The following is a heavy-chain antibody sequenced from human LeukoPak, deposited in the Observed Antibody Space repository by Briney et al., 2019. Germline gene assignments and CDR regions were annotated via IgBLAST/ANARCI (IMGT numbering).Heavy chain of an antibody. Sequence: SETLSLTCTVSGGSISSFYWNWIRQPPGKGLEWIGSVYSSGSTNYNPSLKSRVTTSVDTSKNQFSLKLSSVTAADTAVYYCARGVGDILTGYPEGFDPWGQGTLVTVSS. CDR2: VYSSGST. CDR3: ARGVGDILTGYPEGFDP. J-gene: IGHJ5*02. V-gene: IGHV4-59*01. D-gene: IGHD3-9*01. CDR1: GGSISSFY.